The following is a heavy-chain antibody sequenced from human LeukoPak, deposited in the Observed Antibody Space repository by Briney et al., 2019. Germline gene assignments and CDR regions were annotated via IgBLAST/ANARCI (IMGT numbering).Heavy chain of an antibody. J-gene: IGHJ3*02. V-gene: IGHV3-23*01. CDR2: ISGSGGST. CDR3: AKDIVVVTSGSNAFDI. Sequence: QPGGSLRLSCAASGFSFSSYAMSWVRQAPGKGLEWVSAISGSGGSTYYADSVKGRFTISRDNSKNTLYLQMNSLRAEDTAVYYCAKDIVVVTSGSNAFDIWGQWTMVTVSS. D-gene: IGHD2-21*02. CDR1: GFSFSSYA.